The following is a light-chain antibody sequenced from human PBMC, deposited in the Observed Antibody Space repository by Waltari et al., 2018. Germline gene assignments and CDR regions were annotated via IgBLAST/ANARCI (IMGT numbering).Light chain of an antibody. V-gene: IGKV3D-15*03. CDR3: QQYNNGPPNT. CDR1: QSVSSN. CDR2: GAS. Sequence: EIVMTQSPATLSVSPGERATLSCRASQSVSSNLAWYQQKPGQPPRPLIYGASIRATGIPARFSGSGSGTEFTLTISILQSEDFAVYYCQQYNNGPPNTFGQGTKLEIK. J-gene: IGKJ2*01.